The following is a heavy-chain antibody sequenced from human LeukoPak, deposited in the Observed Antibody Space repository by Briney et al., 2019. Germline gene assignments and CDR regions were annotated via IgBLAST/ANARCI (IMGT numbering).Heavy chain of an antibody. CDR3: ARHLDYDSGGYFYPYFDD. J-gene: IGHJ4*02. CDR2: FSHSGTT. CDR1: GYSMRSYY. V-gene: IGHV4-59*08. D-gene: IGHD3-22*01. Sequence: SETLSLTCNVSGYSMRSYYWSWLWQPPGKGLEWIAYFSHSGTTNYNPSLKSRVIISVDTSNHQFSLTLRSVTAADTAVYYCARHLDYDSGGYFYPYFDDWGQGTLVTVSS.